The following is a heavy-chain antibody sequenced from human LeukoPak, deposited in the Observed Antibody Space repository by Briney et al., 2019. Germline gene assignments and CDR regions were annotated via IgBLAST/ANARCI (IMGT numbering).Heavy chain of an antibody. CDR1: GFTFSTYA. V-gene: IGHV3-30-3*01. J-gene: IGHJ4*02. CDR2: LAHDGSNK. CDR3: VRDPANC. Sequence: GGSLRLSCAASGFTFSTYAMHWVRQAPGKGLEWVAVLAHDGSNKYYADSVKGRFTISRDNSKNTVFLQMNSLRAEDTAVYYCVRDPANCWGQGTLVTVSS.